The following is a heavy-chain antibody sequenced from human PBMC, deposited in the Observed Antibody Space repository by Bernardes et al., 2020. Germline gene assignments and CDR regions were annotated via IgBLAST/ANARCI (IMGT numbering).Heavy chain of an antibody. Sequence: SETLSLTCAVYGGSFSGYYWSWIRQPPGKGLEWIGEINHSGSTNYNPSLKSRVTISVDTSKNQFSLKLSSVTAADTAVYYCARGTYYDFWSGYYTGRGPWDYWGQGTLVTVSS. CDR1: GGSFSGYY. V-gene: IGHV4-34*01. D-gene: IGHD3-3*01. J-gene: IGHJ4*02. CDR3: ARGTYYDFWSGYYTGRGPWDY. CDR2: INHSGST.